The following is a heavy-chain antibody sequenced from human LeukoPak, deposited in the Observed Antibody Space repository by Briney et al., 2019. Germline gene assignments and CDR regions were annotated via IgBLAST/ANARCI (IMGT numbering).Heavy chain of an antibody. V-gene: IGHV3-30*18. CDR2: ISYDGSNK. CDR1: GFTFSSYG. Sequence: GGSLRLFCAASGFTFSSYGMHWVRQAPGKGLEWVAVISYDGSNKYYADSVKGRFTISRDNSKNTLYLQMNSLRAEDTAVYYCAKDPNGIVATKEYYFDYWGQGTLVTVSS. D-gene: IGHD5-12*01. CDR3: AKDPNGIVATKEYYFDY. J-gene: IGHJ4*02.